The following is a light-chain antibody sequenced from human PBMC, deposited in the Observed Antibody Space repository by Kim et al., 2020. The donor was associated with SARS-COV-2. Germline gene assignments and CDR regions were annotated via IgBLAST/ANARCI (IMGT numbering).Light chain of an antibody. CDR1: SSDPIFYNY. J-gene: IGLJ2*01. CDR2: DIS. CDR3: ASYAGGADVK. Sequence: QSALTQPPSASGSPGKSVTISCAGTSSDPIFYNYVSWYQQYPGKAPKLIVFDISKRPSGVPDRFSGSKSGSTASLTVSGLQADDESYYYCASYAGGADVKFGGGTQLTVL. V-gene: IGLV2-8*01.